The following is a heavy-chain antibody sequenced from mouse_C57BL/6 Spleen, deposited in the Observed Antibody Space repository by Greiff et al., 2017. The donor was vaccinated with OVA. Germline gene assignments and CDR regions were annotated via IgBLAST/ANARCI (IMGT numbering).Heavy chain of an antibody. Sequence: QVQLQQSGAELARPGASVKLSCKASGYTFTSYGISWVKQRTGQGLEWIGEIYPRSGNTYYNEKFKGKATLTADKSSSTAYMELRSLTSEDSAVYFCARLKDYDYDGYAMDYWGQGTSVTVSS. CDR2: IYPRSGNT. CDR1: GYTFTSYG. CDR3: ARLKDYDYDGYAMDY. J-gene: IGHJ4*01. V-gene: IGHV1-81*01. D-gene: IGHD2-4*01.